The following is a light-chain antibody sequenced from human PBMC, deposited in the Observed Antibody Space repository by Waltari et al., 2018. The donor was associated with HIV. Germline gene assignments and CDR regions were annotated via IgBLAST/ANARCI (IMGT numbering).Light chain of an antibody. CDR3: QQYGTSVT. V-gene: IGKV3-20*01. Sequence: TVLTPSPGTLSLSSGESVTLSCRASQSVAGNHLAWYQQRTGQAPRLLIYDTYRRATGIPDRFSGSGSGTDFTLTIGSLEPEDFAVYYCQQYGTSVTFGQGTRLEIK. J-gene: IGKJ5*01. CDR2: DTY. CDR1: QSVAGNH.